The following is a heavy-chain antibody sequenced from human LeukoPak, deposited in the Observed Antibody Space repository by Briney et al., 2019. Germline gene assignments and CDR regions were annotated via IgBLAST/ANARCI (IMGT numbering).Heavy chain of an antibody. V-gene: IGHV4-4*02. J-gene: IGHJ4*02. CDR1: GDSITSHNW. D-gene: IGHD3-22*01. CDR3: ASSRGYSYHPSGYFYYY. CDR2: IYHSGST. Sequence: SETLSLTCAVSGDSITSHNWWSWVRQPPGMRLEWIGEIYHSGSTNYNPSPKSRVTISVDKSKNQFSLKLSSVTAADTAVYYCASSRGYSYHPSGYFYYYWGQGTLVTVSS.